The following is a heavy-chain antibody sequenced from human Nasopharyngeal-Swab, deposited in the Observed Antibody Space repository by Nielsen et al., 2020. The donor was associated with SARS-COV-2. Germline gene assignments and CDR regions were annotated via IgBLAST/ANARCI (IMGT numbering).Heavy chain of an antibody. V-gene: IGHV1-3*01. Sequence: ASVKVSCKDSGYTFTSYAMHWVRQAPGQRLEWMGWINAGNGNTKYSQKFQGRVTITRDTSASTAYMELSSLRSEDTAVYYCARDRIDSGFDYWGQGTLVTVSS. CDR1: GYTFTSYA. D-gene: IGHD3-10*01. CDR2: INAGNGNT. CDR3: ARDRIDSGFDY. J-gene: IGHJ4*02.